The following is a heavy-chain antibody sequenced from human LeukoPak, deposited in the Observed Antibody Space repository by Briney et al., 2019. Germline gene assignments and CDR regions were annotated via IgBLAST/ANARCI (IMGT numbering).Heavy chain of an antibody. D-gene: IGHD6-19*01. Sequence: ASVKVSCKASGYTFTSYGISWVRQAPGQGLEWMGWISAYNGNINYAQKLQGRVTMTTDTSTSTAYMELRSLRSDDTAVYYCARDRYSSGWYYFDYWGQGTLVTVSS. CDR2: ISAYNGNI. CDR1: GYTFTSYG. V-gene: IGHV1-18*01. CDR3: ARDRYSSGWYYFDY. J-gene: IGHJ4*02.